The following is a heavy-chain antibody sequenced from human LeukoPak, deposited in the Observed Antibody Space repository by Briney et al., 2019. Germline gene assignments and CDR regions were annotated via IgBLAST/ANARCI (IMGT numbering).Heavy chain of an antibody. V-gene: IGHV5-51*01. CDR1: GYSFTSYW. D-gene: IGHD2-15*01. CDR2: IYPADSDI. J-gene: IGHJ5*02. CDR3: ARQEYCSGGSCYTWFDP. Sequence: GESLKISCKGSGYSFTSYWIGWVRLMPGKGLEWMGIIYPADSDIRYSPSFQGQVTISADKSISTAYLQWSSLKASDTAMYYCARQEYCSGGSCYTWFDPWGQGTLVTVSS.